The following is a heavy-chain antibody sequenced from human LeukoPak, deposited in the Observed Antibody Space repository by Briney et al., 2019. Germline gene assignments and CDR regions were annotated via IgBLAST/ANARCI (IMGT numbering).Heavy chain of an antibody. D-gene: IGHD6-19*01. CDR3: AKDQSSSGWYFDY. J-gene: IGHJ4*02. Sequence: GGSLRLSCAASGFTFSTYAMSWVRQAPGKGLEWVSGISGSGGSTYYADSVKGRFTISRGNSRNTLYLQINSLRAEDTAVYYCAKDQSSSGWYFDYWGQGTLVTVSS. CDR1: GFTFSTYA. CDR2: ISGSGGST. V-gene: IGHV3-23*01.